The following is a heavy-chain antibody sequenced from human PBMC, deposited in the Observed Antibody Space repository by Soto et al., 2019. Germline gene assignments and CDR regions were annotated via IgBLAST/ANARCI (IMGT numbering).Heavy chain of an antibody. CDR2: IWYDGSNK. Sequence: HPGGSLRLSCAASGFTFSSYGMHWVRLAPGKGLEWVAVIWYDGSNKYYADSAQGRFTISRDNSKNTLYLQMHSLRAEDTAVYYCARDSPGTDIVVVPAAATPTPAYGMNVWGQGTTVTVSS. CDR3: ARDSPGTDIVVVPAAATPTPAYGMNV. J-gene: IGHJ6*02. V-gene: IGHV3-33*01. D-gene: IGHD2-2*01. CDR1: GFTFSSYG.